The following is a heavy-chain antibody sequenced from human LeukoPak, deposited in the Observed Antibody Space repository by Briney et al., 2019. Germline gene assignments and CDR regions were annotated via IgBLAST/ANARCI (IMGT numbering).Heavy chain of an antibody. CDR1: GYTFTGYY. CDR3: ARDWGDTAMVQPYDY. J-gene: IGHJ4*02. Sequence: ASVKVSCKASGYTFTGYYMHWVRQAPGQGLEWMGWINPNSGGTNYAQKLQGRVTMTRDTFISTAYMELSRLRSDDTAVYYCARDWGDTAMVQPYDYWGQGTLVTVSS. CDR2: INPNSGGT. D-gene: IGHD5-18*01. V-gene: IGHV1-2*02.